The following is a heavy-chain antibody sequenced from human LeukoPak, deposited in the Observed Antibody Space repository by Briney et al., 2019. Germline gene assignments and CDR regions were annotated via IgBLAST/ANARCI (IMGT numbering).Heavy chain of an antibody. J-gene: IGHJ4*02. D-gene: IGHD6-19*01. CDR1: GFTFSSYW. Sequence: GGSLRLSCAASGFTFSSYWMDWVRQVPGKGLEWVANIKQDGIEKYFVGSVKSRFAISRDNAKNSLFLQTNSLRVDDTAVYYCARDSGWFRFDYWGQGTLVTVSS. CDR3: ARDSGWFRFDY. CDR2: IKQDGIEK. V-gene: IGHV3-7*03.